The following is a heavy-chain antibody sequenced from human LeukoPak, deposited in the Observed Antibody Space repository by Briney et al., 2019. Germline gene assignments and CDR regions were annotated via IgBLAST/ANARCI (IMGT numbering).Heavy chain of an antibody. D-gene: IGHD2-2*01. Sequence: TGGSLRLSCAASGFTFSSYAMSWVRQAPGKGLEWVSAISGSGGSTYYADSVKGRFTISRDNSKNTLYLQMNSLRAEDTAVYYCAKSVVPAVYTGKVYYYYYMDVWGKGTTVTVSS. CDR3: AKSVVPAVYTGKVYYYYYMDV. V-gene: IGHV3-23*01. CDR2: ISGSGGST. J-gene: IGHJ6*03. CDR1: GFTFSSYA.